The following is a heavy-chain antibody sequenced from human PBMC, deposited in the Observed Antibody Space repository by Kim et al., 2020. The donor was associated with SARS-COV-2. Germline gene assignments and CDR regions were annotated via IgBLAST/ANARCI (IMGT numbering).Heavy chain of an antibody. V-gene: IGHV4-31*03. J-gene: IGHJ4*02. CDR3: ARDTAAISGFDY. CDR1: GGSISSGGYY. CDR2: IYYSGST. Sequence: SETLSLTCTVSGGSISSGGYYWSWIRQHPGKGLEWIGYIYYSGSTYYNPSLKSRVTISVDTSKNQFSLKLSSVTAADTAVYYCARDTAAISGFDYWGQGTLVTVSS. D-gene: IGHD2-2*01.